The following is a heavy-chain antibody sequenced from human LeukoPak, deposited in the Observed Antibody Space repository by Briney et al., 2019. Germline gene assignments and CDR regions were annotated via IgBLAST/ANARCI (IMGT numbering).Heavy chain of an antibody. CDR2: ISSVGSTI. D-gene: IGHD4-23*01. Sequence: QAGGSLRLSCAASGFTFSNYEMNWVRQAPGKGLGWVSYISSVGSTIYYADSMKGRFTISRDNAKNSLYLQMNSLRAEDTAVYYCARGATVLTPFDYWGQGTLVSVSS. J-gene: IGHJ4*02. CDR3: ARGATVLTPFDY. V-gene: IGHV3-48*03. CDR1: GFTFSNYE.